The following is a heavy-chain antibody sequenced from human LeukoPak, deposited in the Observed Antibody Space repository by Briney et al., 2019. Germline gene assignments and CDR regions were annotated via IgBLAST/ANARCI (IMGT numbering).Heavy chain of an antibody. Sequence: RSLRLSCAASGFTFSSYGMHWVRQAPGKGLEWVAVISYDGSNKYYADSVKGRFTISRDNSKNTLYLQMNSLRAEDTAVYYCAKTGPQWLVPFFDYWGQGTLVTVSS. CDR1: GFTFSSYG. J-gene: IGHJ4*02. CDR3: AKTGPQWLVPFFDY. V-gene: IGHV3-30*18. D-gene: IGHD6-19*01. CDR2: ISYDGSNK.